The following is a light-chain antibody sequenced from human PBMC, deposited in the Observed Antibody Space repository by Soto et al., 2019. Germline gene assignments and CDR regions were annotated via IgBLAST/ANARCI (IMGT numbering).Light chain of an antibody. J-gene: IGLJ2*01. CDR1: RSDVGGYDY. V-gene: IGLV2-8*01. CDR2: EVT. CDR3: SADAGSNNFVV. Sequence: QSALAQPPSASGSPGQSVTFSCTGTRSDVGGYDYVSWYQQHPGKAPKLMIYEVTKRPSGVPERFSGSKSGNTAYLTVSGLQDEDEGDYYGSADAGSNNFVVFGGGTKLTVL.